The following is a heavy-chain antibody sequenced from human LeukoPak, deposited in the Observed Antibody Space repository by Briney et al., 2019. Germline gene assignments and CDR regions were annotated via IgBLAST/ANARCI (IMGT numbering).Heavy chain of an antibody. V-gene: IGHV4-59*05. J-gene: IGHJ3*02. D-gene: IGHD3-3*01. Sequence: SETLSLTCTVSGGSISSYYWSWIRQPPGKGLEWIGSIYYSGSTYYNPSLKSRVTISVDTSKNQFSLKLSSVTAADTAVYYCARAIFGVVIIVSLDAFDIWGQGTMVTVSS. CDR3: ARAIFGVVIIVSLDAFDI. CDR1: GGSISSYY. CDR2: IYYSGST.